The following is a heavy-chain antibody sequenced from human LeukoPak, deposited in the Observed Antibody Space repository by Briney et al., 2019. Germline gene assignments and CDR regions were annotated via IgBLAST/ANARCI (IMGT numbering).Heavy chain of an antibody. V-gene: IGHV1-24*01. D-gene: IGHD1-7*01. CDR2: FDPEDGET. CDR1: GYTLTELS. Sequence: GASVKVSCKVSGYTLTELSMHWVRQAPGKGLEWMGGFDPEDGETIYAQKFQGRVTMTEDTSTGTAYMELSSLRSEDTAVYYCATDLFQFRNSIYGMDVWGQGTTVTVSS. J-gene: IGHJ6*02. CDR3: ATDLFQFRNSIYGMDV.